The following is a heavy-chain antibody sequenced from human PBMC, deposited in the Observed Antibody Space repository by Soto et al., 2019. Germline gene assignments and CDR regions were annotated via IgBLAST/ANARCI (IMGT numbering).Heavy chain of an antibody. CDR1: GISVNSKN. J-gene: IGHJ6*02. CDR3: AREDFGGTTYLYHGRDV. CDR2: IYRSGST. Sequence: EVQLVESGGGLIPPGEYLTISCAASGISVNSKNMNWVRQAPGKGLEWVSVIYRSGSTSYADSVKGRFSISRDISKNTVSLQMNTLRAEDTAVYFCAREDFGGTTYLYHGRDVWGQGTTVTVS. D-gene: IGHD2-15*01. V-gene: IGHV3-53*01.